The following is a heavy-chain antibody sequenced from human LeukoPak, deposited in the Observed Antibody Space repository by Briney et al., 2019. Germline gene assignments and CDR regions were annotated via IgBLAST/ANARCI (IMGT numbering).Heavy chain of an antibody. J-gene: IGHJ4*02. CDR2: ISGNGGST. CDR1: GFTFSSYA. CDR3: AKDQYYDSSGSLYFNY. Sequence: GGSLRLSCAASGFTFSSYAMSWVRQAPGKGLEWVSAISGNGGSTYYADSVKGRFTISRDNSKNTLYLQMNSLRAEDTAVYYRAKDQYYDSSGSLYFNYWGQGTLVTISS. D-gene: IGHD3-22*01. V-gene: IGHV3-23*01.